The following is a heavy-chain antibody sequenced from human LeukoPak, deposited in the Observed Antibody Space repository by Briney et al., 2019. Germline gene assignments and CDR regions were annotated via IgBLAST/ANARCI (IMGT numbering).Heavy chain of an antibody. J-gene: IGHJ6*02. CDR2: ISSSSSYI. D-gene: IGHD3/OR15-3a*01. V-gene: IGHV3-21*01. CDR3: ARGLWTAHYYYYYGMDV. Sequence: GGSLRLSCAASGFTFSSYAMHWVRQAPGKGLEWVSAISSSSSYIYYADSAKGRFTISRDNAKNSLYLQVNSLRAEDTAVYYCARGLWTAHYYYYYGMDVWGQGTTVTVSS. CDR1: GFTFSSYA.